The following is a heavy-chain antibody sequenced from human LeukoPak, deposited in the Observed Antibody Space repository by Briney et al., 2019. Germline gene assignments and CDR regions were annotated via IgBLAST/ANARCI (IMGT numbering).Heavy chain of an antibody. D-gene: IGHD2-15*01. Sequence: GGSLRLSCAGSEFIFSNYTMTWVRQAPGKGLEWVSSISGSGATTCYADSVKGRLTISRDNSKNTLFLQFNSLRAEDTAVYYCAKDKATVAAKGPFDYWGQGTLVTVSS. V-gene: IGHV3-23*01. CDR2: ISGSGATT. CDR1: EFIFSNYT. CDR3: AKDKATVAAKGPFDY. J-gene: IGHJ4*02.